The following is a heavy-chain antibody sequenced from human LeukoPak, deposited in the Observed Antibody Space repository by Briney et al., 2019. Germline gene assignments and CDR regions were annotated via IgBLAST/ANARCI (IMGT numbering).Heavy chain of an antibody. CDR2: ISAYNGNT. CDR1: SYTFTRYG. J-gene: IGHJ4*02. V-gene: IGHV1-18*01. CDR3: ARANPAPYDSSGYNFRGYFDY. Sequence: ASVKVSCKASSYTFTRYGISWVRQAPGQGLEWMGWISAYNGNTNYAQKLQGRVTMTTDTSTRTAYMELRSLRSDDTAVYYCARANPAPYDSSGYNFRGYFDYWGQGTRVTVSS. D-gene: IGHD3-22*01.